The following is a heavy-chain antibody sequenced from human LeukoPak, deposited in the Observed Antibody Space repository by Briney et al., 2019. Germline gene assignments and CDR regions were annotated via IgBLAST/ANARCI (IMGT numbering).Heavy chain of an antibody. CDR3: TRNAAYCLDF. CDR2: ISHSGST. J-gene: IGHJ4*02. V-gene: IGHV4-4*02. Sequence: PSETLSLTCGVSGFSISSGYWWSWVRQPPGKGLEWIGEISHSGSTNYNPSLKSRVTISADRSKNQFSLKLNSVTAADTAVYYCTRNAAYCLDFWGQGTPVTVSS. D-gene: IGHD2-21*01. CDR1: GFSISSGYW.